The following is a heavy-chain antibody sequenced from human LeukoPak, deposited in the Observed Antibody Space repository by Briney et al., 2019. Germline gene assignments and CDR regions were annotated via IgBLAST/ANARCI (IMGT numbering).Heavy chain of an antibody. Sequence: ASVKVSCKASGYRFISNYIQWVRQAPGLGPEWIGWMHPRNGNTRYAEKFQGRVTMTRDTSINTAYMDLSSLRSDDTAVYYCAREGSYCVGGDCSSFDFWGQRTLITASS. CDR3: AREGSYCVGGDCSSFDF. CDR2: MHPRNGNT. D-gene: IGHD2-21*02. J-gene: IGHJ4*02. V-gene: IGHV1-2*02. CDR1: GYRFISNY.